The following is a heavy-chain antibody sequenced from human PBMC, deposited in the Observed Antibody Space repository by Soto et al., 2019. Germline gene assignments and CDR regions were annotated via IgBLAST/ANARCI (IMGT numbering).Heavy chain of an antibody. CDR3: ARGNCISTSCYEYDY. CDR1: GFTFDDYA. Sequence: GGSLRLSCAASGFTFDDYAMHWVRQAPGKGLEWVSGISWNSGSIGYADSVKGRFTISRDNAKNSLYLQMNSLRAEDTAVYYCARGNCISTSCYEYDYWGQGTLVTVSS. V-gene: IGHV3-9*01. D-gene: IGHD2-2*01. CDR2: ISWNSGSI. J-gene: IGHJ4*02.